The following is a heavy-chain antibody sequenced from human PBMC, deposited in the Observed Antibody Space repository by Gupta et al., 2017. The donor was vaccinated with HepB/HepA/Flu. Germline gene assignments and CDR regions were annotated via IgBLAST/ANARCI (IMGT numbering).Heavy chain of an antibody. CDR1: GFTFSRYG. V-gene: IGHV3-30*18. D-gene: IGHD3-3*01. CDR2: ISYDGSNK. CDR3: AKEQYDFWSSYSDYYYGMDV. J-gene: IGHJ6*02. Sequence: QVQLVDSGGGLVHPGRSLRLSCAASGFTFSRYGMHWFRQAPGKGLEWVAVISYDGSNKYYADSVKGRFTISRDNSKNTMYLQMNRVRAEDTAVYYCAKEQYDFWSSYSDYYYGMDVWGQGTTVTVSS.